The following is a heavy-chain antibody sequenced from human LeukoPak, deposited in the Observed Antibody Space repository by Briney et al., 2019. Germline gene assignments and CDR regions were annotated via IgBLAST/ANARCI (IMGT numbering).Heavy chain of an antibody. CDR3: AREQWLVPRWFDP. D-gene: IGHD6-19*01. Sequence: SQTLSLTCAISGDSVSSNSAAWTWIRQSPSRGLEWLGRTYYRSKWYNDYAVSVKSRITINPDTSKNQFSLQLNSVTPEDTAVYYCAREQWLVPRWFDPWGQGTLVTVSS. CDR1: GDSVSSNSAA. J-gene: IGHJ5*02. V-gene: IGHV6-1*01. CDR2: TYYRSKWYN.